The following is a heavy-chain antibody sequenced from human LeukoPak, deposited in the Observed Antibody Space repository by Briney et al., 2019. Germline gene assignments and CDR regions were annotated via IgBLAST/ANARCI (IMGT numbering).Heavy chain of an antibody. Sequence: SETLSLTCTVSGASFSGFYWSWIRQSPGRGLEWIGYVSDSGGTSYNPSLKSRVTLSVDTSKNQFFLNLNSVTAADTAVYYCARHASGWVGELDYWGQGTLVTVSS. V-gene: IGHV4-59*08. J-gene: IGHJ4*02. CDR3: ARHASGWVGELDY. CDR1: GASFSGFY. CDR2: VSDSGGT. D-gene: IGHD6-19*01.